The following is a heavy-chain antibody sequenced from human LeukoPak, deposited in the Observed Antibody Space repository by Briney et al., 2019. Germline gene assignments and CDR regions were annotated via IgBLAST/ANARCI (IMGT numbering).Heavy chain of an antibody. Sequence: ASVKVSCKASGYTFITYGITWVRQAPGQGLEWMGGISTYDGNTNCAQKFQGRVTMTTDTSTSTAYMELRSLRSDDTAVYYCARALYSNYVRALYYFDFWGQGMLVTVSS. CDR1: GYTFITYG. V-gene: IGHV1-18*01. CDR2: ISTYDGNT. D-gene: IGHD4-11*01. CDR3: ARALYSNYVRALYYFDF. J-gene: IGHJ4*02.